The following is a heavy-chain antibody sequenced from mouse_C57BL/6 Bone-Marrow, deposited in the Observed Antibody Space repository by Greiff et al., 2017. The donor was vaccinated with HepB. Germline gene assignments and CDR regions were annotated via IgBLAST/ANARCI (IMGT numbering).Heavy chain of an antibody. D-gene: IGHD1-1*01. CDR1: GYTFTSYW. V-gene: IGHV1-64*01. CDR3: ARLGMTTVVALRYVDV. J-gene: IGHJ1*03. CDR2: IHPNSGST. Sequence: QVQLQQSGAELVKPGASVKLSCKASGYTFTSYWMHWVKQRPGQGLEWIGMIHPNSGSTNYNEKCKSKATLTVDKSSSTAYLQLSSLTSADSAGYDWARLGMTTVVALRYVDVWGTGTTVTVSS.